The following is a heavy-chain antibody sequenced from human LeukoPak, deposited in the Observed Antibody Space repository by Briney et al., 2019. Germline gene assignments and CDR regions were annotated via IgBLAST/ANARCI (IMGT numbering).Heavy chain of an antibody. Sequence: GGSLRLSCAASGFTFSSYWMSWVRQAPGKGLEWVANIKQDGSEKYYVDSVKGRFTISRDNTKNSLYLQMNSLRAEDTAVYYCARDRFWSGYYIVDYWGQGTLVTVSS. J-gene: IGHJ4*02. CDR1: GFTFSSYW. CDR3: ARDRFWSGYYIVDY. CDR2: IKQDGSEK. D-gene: IGHD3-3*01. V-gene: IGHV3-7*01.